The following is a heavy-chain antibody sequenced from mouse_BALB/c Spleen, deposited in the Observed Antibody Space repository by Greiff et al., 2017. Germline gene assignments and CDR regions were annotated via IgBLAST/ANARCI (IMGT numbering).Heavy chain of an antibody. CDR2: INPGSGGT. V-gene: IGHV1-54*01. CDR1: GYAFTNYL. D-gene: IGHD3-1*01. Sequence: VQLQESGAELVRPGTSVKVSCKASGYAFTNYLIEWVKQRPGQGLEWIGVINPGSGGTNYNEKFKGKATLTADKSSSTAYMQLSSLTSDDSAVYFCAREGANPDYWGQGTTLTVSS. J-gene: IGHJ2*01. CDR3: AREGANPDY.